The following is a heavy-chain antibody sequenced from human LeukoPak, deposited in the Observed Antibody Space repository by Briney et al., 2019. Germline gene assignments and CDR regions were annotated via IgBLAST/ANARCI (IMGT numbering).Heavy chain of an antibody. CDR1: GFTFGDYV. CDR2: ISSSTSTI. D-gene: IGHD3-10*01. J-gene: IGHJ4*02. CDR3: ASPLGAGYFDN. Sequence: PGGSLRLSCTASGFTFGDYVMSWVRQAPGKGLEWVSYISSSTSTIYYADSVKGRFTISRDNAKNSLYLQMNSLRAEDTAVYYCASPLGAGYFDNWGQGTLVIVSS. V-gene: IGHV3-48*04.